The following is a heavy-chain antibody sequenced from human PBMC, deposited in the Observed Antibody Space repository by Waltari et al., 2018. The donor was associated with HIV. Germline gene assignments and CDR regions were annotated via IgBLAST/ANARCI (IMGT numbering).Heavy chain of an antibody. V-gene: IGHV4-39*01. CDR1: GGTISSSSYY. D-gene: IGHD5-12*01. CDR3: ASHNVEMATFDY. Sequence: QLQLQESGPGLVKPSETLSLTCTVSGGTISSSSYYWGWIRPPPGKGLEWIGRIYYSGSTYYNPSLKSRVTISVDTSKNQFSLKLSSVTAADTAVYYCASHNVEMATFDYWGQGTLVTVSS. J-gene: IGHJ4*02. CDR2: IYYSGST.